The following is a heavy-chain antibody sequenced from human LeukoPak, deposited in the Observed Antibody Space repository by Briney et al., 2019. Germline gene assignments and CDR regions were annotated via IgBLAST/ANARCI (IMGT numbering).Heavy chain of an antibody. Sequence: SETLSLTCAVSGGSISSGGYSWSWIGQPPGKGLEWIGYIYHSGSTYYNPSLKSRVTISVDRSKNQFSLKLSSVTAADTAVYYCARGKGGVRGVIHYYYYYGMGVWGKGTTVTVSS. CDR1: GGSISSGGYS. J-gene: IGHJ6*04. V-gene: IGHV4-30-2*01. D-gene: IGHD3-10*01. CDR3: ARGKGGVRGVIHYYYYYGMGV. CDR2: IYHSGST.